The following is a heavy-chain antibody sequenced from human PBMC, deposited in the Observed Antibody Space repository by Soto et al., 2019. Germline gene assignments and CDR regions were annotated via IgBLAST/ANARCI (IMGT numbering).Heavy chain of an antibody. CDR2: INHSGST. CDR3: AREVDY. CDR1: GGSFSGYY. J-gene: IGHJ4*02. Sequence: SETLSLSCAVCGGSFSGYYWSWIRQPPGKGLEWIWEINHSGSTNYNPSLKSRVTISVDTSKNQFSLKLSSVTAEDTAAYYCAREVDYWGQGTLVTVSS. V-gene: IGHV4-34*01.